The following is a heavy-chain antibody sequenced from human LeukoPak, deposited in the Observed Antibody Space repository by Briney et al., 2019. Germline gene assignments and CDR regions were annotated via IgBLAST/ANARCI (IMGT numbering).Heavy chain of an antibody. CDR2: ISGSGGSA. CDR1: GFTFSSYA. V-gene: IGHV3-23*01. CDR3: ARDLGSMMD. D-gene: IGHD3-16*01. J-gene: IGHJ4*02. Sequence: GGSLRLSCAASGFTFSSYAMSWVRQAPGKGLEWVSAISGSGGSAYYADSVKGRFTISRDSSKNTLFLQMNSLRAEDTAVYYCARDLGSMMDWGQGTLVTVSS.